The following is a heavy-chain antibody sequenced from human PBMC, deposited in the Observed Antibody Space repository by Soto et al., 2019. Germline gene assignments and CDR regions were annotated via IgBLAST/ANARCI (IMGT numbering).Heavy chain of an antibody. V-gene: IGHV3-15*01. CDR3: TTVGVYCSSTSCTNWFDP. CDR1: GFTFSNAW. CDR2: IKSKTDGGTT. D-gene: IGHD2-2*01. J-gene: IGHJ5*02. Sequence: GGSLRLSCAASGFTFSNAWMSWVRQAPGKGLEWVGRIKSKTDGGTTDYAAPVKGRFTISRDDSKNTLYLQMNSLKTEDTAVYYCTTVGVYCSSTSCTNWFDPWGQGTLVTVSS.